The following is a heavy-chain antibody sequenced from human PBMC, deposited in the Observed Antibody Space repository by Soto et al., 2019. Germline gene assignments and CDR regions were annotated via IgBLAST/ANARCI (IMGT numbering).Heavy chain of an antibody. CDR2: ISSDGSNT. CDR1: GFIFSSYD. CDR3: AKELYVWGSYRTFDD. V-gene: IGHV3-30*18. J-gene: IGHJ4*02. Sequence: LRLSCAASGFIFSSYDMHWVRQAPGKGLQWVAVISSDGSNTYYADSVKGRFTLSRDNSKNTLHLQMNSLRAEDTAVYYCAKELYVWGSYRTFDDWGQGTLVTVPQ. D-gene: IGHD3-16*02.